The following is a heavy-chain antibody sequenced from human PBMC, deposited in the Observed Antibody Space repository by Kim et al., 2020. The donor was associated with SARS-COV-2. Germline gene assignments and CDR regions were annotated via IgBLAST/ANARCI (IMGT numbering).Heavy chain of an antibody. Sequence: SETLSLTCTVSGCSINSGSYYWIWIRQRPGKGLEWLGNLFFGGNTYYNPSLKSRLSISEDTSKNHFYLNLASVTVADTAVYYCANAIAAYSTFWYMD. CDR2: LFFGGNT. J-gene: IGHJ6*03. CDR1: GCSINSGSYY. V-gene: IGHV4-31*03. D-gene: IGHD2-2*01. CDR3: ANAIAAYSTFWYMD.